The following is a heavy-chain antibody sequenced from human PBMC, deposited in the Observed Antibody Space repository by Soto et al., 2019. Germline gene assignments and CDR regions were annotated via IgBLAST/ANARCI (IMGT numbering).Heavy chain of an antibody. CDR3: ARDTGGYFDP. V-gene: IGHV4-31*03. J-gene: IGHJ4*02. CDR1: GGSISSVNYY. D-gene: IGHD3-16*01. Sequence: TLSLTCTVSGGSISSVNYYWSWIRQHPWKGLEWIGYIYYSGSTYYNPSLKSRVTISVDTSKNQFSLKLSSVTAADTAVYYCARDTGGYFDPWGQGTLVTVSS. CDR2: IYYSGST.